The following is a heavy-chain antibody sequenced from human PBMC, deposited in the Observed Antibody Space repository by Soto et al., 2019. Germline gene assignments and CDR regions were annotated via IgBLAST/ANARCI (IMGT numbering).Heavy chain of an antibody. CDR3: ARDRWLQFHNWFVP. J-gene: IGHJ5*02. V-gene: IGHV1-69*12. D-gene: IGHD5-12*01. CDR1: GGTFSSYA. CDR2: IIPIFGTA. Sequence: QVQLVQSGAEVKKPGSSVKVSCKASGGTFSSYAISWVRQAPGHGLEWMGGIIPIFGTANYAQKFQGRVTITADESTSTSDIELSSLRSEVTAVYYCARDRWLQFHNWFVPWGQGTLVTVSS.